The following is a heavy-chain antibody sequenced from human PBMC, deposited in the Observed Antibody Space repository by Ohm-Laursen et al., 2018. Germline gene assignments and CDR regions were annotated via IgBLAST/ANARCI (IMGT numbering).Heavy chain of an antibody. Sequence: PGTLSLTCIVSGGSISSYYWSWIRQPPGKGLEWIGYIYYSGSTNYNPSLKSRVTISVDTSKNQFSLKLSSVTAADTAVYYCARDLGRLRWPDYYYGMDVWGQGTTVTVSS. J-gene: IGHJ6*02. D-gene: IGHD4-23*01. CDR1: GGSISSYY. CDR3: ARDLGRLRWPDYYYGMDV. V-gene: IGHV4-59*01. CDR2: IYYSGST.